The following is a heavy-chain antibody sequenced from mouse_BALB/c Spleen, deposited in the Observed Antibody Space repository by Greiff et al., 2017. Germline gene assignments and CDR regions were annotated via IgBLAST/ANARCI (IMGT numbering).Heavy chain of an antibody. Sequence: EVKLMESGGGLVKPGGSLKLSCAASGFTFSSYTMSWVRQTPEKRLEWVATISSGGSYTYYPDSVKGRFTISRDNAKNTLYLQMSSLKSEDTAMYYCTRDPGSTYYFDYWGQGTTLTVSS. D-gene: IGHD1-1*01. CDR3: TRDPGSTYYFDY. CDR1: GFTFSSYT. CDR2: ISSGGSYT. J-gene: IGHJ2*01. V-gene: IGHV5-6-4*01.